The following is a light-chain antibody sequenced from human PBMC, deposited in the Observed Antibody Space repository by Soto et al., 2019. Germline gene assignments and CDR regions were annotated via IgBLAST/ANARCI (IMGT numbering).Light chain of an antibody. CDR3: QQYINWPPTFT. CDR1: QSVSSN. J-gene: IGKJ2*01. V-gene: IGKV3-15*01. CDR2: GAS. Sequence: EIVMTQSPATLSVSPGETVTLSCRASQSVSSNLAWYQQKPGQAPRLLIYGASTRATGIPARFSGSGSGTEFTLAISSLQSEDFAMYYCQQYINWPPTFTFGQGTKLEIK.